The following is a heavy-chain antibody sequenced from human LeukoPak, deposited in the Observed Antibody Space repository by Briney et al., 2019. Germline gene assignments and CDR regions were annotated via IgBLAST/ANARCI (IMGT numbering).Heavy chain of an antibody. CDR2: ISAYNGNT. D-gene: IGHD5-18*01. CDR3: ARVEPVDTAMVTVIDY. CDR1: GYTFTIYG. V-gene: IGHV1-18*01. Sequence: ASVKVSCNASGYTFTIYGISWVRQAPGQGLEWMGWISAYNGNTNYAQKLQGRVTMTTDTSTSTAYMELRSLRSDDTAVYYCARVEPVDTAMVTVIDYWGQGTLVTVSS. J-gene: IGHJ4*02.